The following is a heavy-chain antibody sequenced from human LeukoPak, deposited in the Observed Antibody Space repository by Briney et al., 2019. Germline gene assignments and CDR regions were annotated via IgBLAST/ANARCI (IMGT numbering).Heavy chain of an antibody. Sequence: PSETLSLTCTVSGGSISGYYWNWIRQPPGKGLEWIGYIYYTGSTNYNPSLKSRVTISVDTSKNQFSLKLSSVTATDTAVYYCASRIAAADAFDIWGQGTMVTVSS. J-gene: IGHJ3*02. CDR1: GGSISGYY. CDR3: ASRIAAADAFDI. D-gene: IGHD6-13*01. V-gene: IGHV4-59*01. CDR2: IYYTGST.